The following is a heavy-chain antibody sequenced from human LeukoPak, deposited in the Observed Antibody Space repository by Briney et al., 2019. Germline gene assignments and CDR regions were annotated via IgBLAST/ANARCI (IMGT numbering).Heavy chain of an antibody. CDR2: INHSGST. J-gene: IGHJ3*02. CDR1: GGSISSSSYY. D-gene: IGHD3-22*01. CDR3: ARVANYYDSYRGAFDI. Sequence: SETLSLTCTVSGGSISSSSYYWGWIRQPPGKGLEWIGEINHSGSTNYNPSLKSRVTISVDTSKNQFSLKLSSVTAADTAVYYCARVANYYDSYRGAFDIWGQGTMVTVSS. V-gene: IGHV4-39*07.